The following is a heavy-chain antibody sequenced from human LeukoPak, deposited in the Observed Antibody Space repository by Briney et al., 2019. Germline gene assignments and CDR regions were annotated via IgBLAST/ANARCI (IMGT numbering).Heavy chain of an antibody. CDR3: AKGSYYDILTGYSHFDY. CDR1: GFTFSSYA. D-gene: IGHD3-9*01. V-gene: IGHV3-21*01. J-gene: IGHJ4*02. CDR2: ISSSSSYI. Sequence: GGSLRLSCAASGFTFSSYAMSWVRQAPGKGLEWVSSISSSSSYIYYADSVKGRFTISRDNSKNTLYLQMNSLRAEDTAVYYCAKGSYYDILTGYSHFDYWGQGTLVTVSS.